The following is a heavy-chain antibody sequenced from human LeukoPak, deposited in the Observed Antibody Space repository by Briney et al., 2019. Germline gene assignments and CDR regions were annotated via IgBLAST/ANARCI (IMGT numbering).Heavy chain of an antibody. J-gene: IGHJ5*02. D-gene: IGHD2-2*01. CDR1: GYTFTSYG. V-gene: IGHV1-18*01. CDR2: ISAYNGNT. CDR3: ARDFGPVPAATFDP. Sequence: ASVKVSCKASGYTFTSYGISWVRQAPGQGLEWMGWISAYNGNTNYAQKLQGRVTMTTDTSTSTAYMELRSLRSDDTAVYYCARDFGPVPAATFDPWGQGTLVTVSS.